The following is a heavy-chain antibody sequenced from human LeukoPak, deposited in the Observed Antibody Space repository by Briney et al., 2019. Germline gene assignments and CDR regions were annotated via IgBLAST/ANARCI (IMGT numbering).Heavy chain of an antibody. J-gene: IGHJ4*02. CDR2: ISYDGSNK. D-gene: IGHD2-8*02. V-gene: IGHV3-30-3*01. CDR3: ARDFVEDGDTGY. Sequence: PGGSLRLSCAASGFTFSSYAMHWVRQAPGKGLEWVAVISYDGSNKYYADSVKGRFTISRDNSKNTLYLQMNSLRAEDTAVYYCARDFVEDGDTGYWGQGTLVTVSS. CDR1: GFTFSSYA.